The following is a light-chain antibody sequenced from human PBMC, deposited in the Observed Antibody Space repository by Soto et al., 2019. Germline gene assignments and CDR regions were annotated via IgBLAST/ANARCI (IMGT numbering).Light chain of an antibody. J-gene: IGKJ1*01. V-gene: IGKV3-20*01. CDR1: QSVSSSD. Sequence: EIVLTQSPGTLSLSPGERATLSCRASQSVSSSDLAWYQQKPGQAPRLVIFGSSSRASGIPDRFSGSGSGTDFTLTISRLEHEDFAVYYCQQFDTSEWTFGQGTKVDIK. CDR2: GSS. CDR3: QQFDTSEWT.